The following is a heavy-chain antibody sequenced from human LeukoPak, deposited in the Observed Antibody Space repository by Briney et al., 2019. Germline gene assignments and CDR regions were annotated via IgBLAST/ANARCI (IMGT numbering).Heavy chain of an antibody. CDR1: GFTFSSYS. J-gene: IGHJ4*02. V-gene: IGHV3-21*01. D-gene: IGHD6-13*01. CDR2: ISSSSSYI. CDR3: ARVEEYCSSWSCFDY. Sequence: GGSLRLSCAASGFTFSSYSMNWVRQAPGKGLEWVSSISSSSSYIYYADSVKGRFTISRDNAKNSLHLQMNSLRAEDTAVYYCARVEEYCSSWSCFDYWGQGTLVTVSS.